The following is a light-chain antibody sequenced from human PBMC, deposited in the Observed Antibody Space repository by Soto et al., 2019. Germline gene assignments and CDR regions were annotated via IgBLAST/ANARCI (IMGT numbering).Light chain of an antibody. V-gene: IGKV3-20*01. J-gene: IGKJ2*01. CDR1: QSLTSNS. CDR3: QQYGSSPNT. Sequence: EIVLTQSPGTLSLSPGERATLSCGASQSLTSNSLAWYQQKPGQAPRLLIYGASTRATGIPDRFSGSGSGTDFTLSISRLEPEDFAVYYCQQYGSSPNTFGQGTKLEIK. CDR2: GAS.